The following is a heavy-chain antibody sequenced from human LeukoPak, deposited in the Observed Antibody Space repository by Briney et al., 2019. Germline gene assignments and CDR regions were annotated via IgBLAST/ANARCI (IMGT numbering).Heavy chain of an antibody. CDR1: GYSISSGYY. J-gene: IGHJ5*02. CDR3: ARDGVGATKNWFGP. Sequence: PSETLSLTCAVSGYSISSGYYWGWIRQPPGKGLEWIGSIYHSGSTYYNPSLKSRVTISVDTSKNQFSLKLSSVTAADTAVYYCARDGVGATKNWFGPWGQGTLVTVSS. CDR2: IYHSGST. V-gene: IGHV4-38-2*02. D-gene: IGHD1-26*01.